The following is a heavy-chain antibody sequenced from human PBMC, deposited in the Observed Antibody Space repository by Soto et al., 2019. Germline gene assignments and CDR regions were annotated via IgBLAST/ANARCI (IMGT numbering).Heavy chain of an antibody. CDR1: GFSFSVYT. CDR3: ARDLGWAFDY. V-gene: IGHV3-48*01. D-gene: IGHD6-19*01. Sequence: EVQLVESGGGLAQPGGSLRLSCVASGFSFSVYTMNWFRQAPGQALEWLSFITQTGDNTYYADSVKGRFTISRDNASNSLYMELNNLRAGDTAVYYCARDLGWAFDYWGRGALVTVSS. CDR2: ITQTGDNT. J-gene: IGHJ4*02.